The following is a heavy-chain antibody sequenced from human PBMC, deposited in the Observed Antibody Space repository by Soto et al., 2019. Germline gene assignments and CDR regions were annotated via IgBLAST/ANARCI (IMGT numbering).Heavy chain of an antibody. J-gene: IGHJ4*02. CDR1: GYSFTSYW. V-gene: IGHV5-51*01. CDR2: IYPGGSDT. D-gene: IGHD6-13*01. Sequence: GESLKISCKGSGYSFTSYWIGWVRQMPGKGLEWMGIIYPGGSDTRYSPSFQGQVTISADKSISTAYLQWSSLKASDTAMYYCARLQAAAGDNDLTFDYWGQGTLVTVSS. CDR3: ARLQAAAGDNDLTFDY.